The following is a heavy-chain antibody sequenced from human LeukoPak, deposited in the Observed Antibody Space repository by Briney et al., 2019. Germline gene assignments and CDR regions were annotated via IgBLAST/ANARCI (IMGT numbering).Heavy chain of an antibody. J-gene: IGHJ4*02. V-gene: IGHV3-21*01. Sequence: PGGSLRLSCAASGFTFSSYNMNWVRQAPGKGLEWVSSISSSSSYIYYADSVKGRFTISRDNAKNSLYLQMNSLRAEDTAVYYCARGDSSGWYYFDYWGQGTLVTVSS. D-gene: IGHD6-19*01. CDR1: GFTFSSYN. CDR3: ARGDSSGWYYFDY. CDR2: ISSSSSYI.